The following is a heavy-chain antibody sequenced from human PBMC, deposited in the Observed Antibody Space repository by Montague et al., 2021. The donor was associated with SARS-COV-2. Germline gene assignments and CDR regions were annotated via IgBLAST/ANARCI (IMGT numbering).Heavy chain of an antibody. CDR3: VRPLCSSGSLDY. CDR2: ISSSSSDK. V-gene: IGHV3-21*01. J-gene: IGHJ4*02. D-gene: IGHD6-19*01. CDR1: GFTFSTYS. Sequence: SLRLSCAASGFTFSTYSMNWVRQAPGKGLEWASCISSSSSDKYYADSVKGRFTISRDNAKNSLYLQMNSLRAQDTAVYYCVRPLCSSGSLDYWGQGTLVTVSS.